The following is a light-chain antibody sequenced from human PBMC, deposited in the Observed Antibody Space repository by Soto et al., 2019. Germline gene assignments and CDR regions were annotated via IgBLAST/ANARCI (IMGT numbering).Light chain of an antibody. CDR3: GSWDSSLSALV. CDR2: EDS. Sequence: QSVLTQPPSVSVAPGQKVTISCSGSGSNTGKNYVSWYQQLPGTAPKLLIYEDSRRPSGIPDRFSGSKSGTSATLGITGLQTGDESDYSCGSWDSSLSALVFRTGTKVTDL. J-gene: IGLJ1*01. V-gene: IGLV1-51*02. CDR1: GSNTGKNY.